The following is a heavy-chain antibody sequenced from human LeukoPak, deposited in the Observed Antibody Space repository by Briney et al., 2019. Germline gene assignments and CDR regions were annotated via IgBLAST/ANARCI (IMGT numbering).Heavy chain of an antibody. J-gene: IGHJ4*02. Sequence: GGSLRLSCAASGFAFSSSWMAWVRQAPGKGLEWVANMNPDGSTKNYVDSVRGRFNISRDNAKNSLYLQMNSLRADDTAVYYCARYSGYSAFVYWGQGTLVTVSS. CDR1: GFAFSSSW. V-gene: IGHV3-7*05. CDR3: ARYSGYSAFVY. D-gene: IGHD5-12*01. CDR2: MNPDGSTK.